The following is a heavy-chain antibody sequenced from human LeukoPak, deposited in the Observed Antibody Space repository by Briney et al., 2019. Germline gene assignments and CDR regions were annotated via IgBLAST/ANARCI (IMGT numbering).Heavy chain of an antibody. CDR3: AREYYYDSSGYANDAFDI. J-gene: IGHJ3*02. CDR1: GFTFSSYA. Sequence: PGGSLRLSCAASGFTFSSYAMSWVRQAPGKGLEWVSVISGSGGGTYYADSVKGRFTISRDNSKNTLYLQMNSLRAEDTAVYYCAREYYYDSSGYANDAFDIWGQGTMVTVSS. V-gene: IGHV3-23*01. D-gene: IGHD3-22*01. CDR2: ISGSGGGT.